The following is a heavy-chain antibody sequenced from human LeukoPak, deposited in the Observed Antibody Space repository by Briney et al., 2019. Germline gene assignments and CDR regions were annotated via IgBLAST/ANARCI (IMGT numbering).Heavy chain of an antibody. CDR2: IYYSGST. Sequence: SETLSLTCTVSGGSISSSSYYWGWIRQPPGKGLEWLGSIYYSGSTYYNPSLKSRVTISVDTSKNQFSLKLSSVTAADTAVYYCARQSGSYYAEFDYWGQGTLVTVSS. J-gene: IGHJ4*02. CDR1: GGSISSSSYY. D-gene: IGHD1-26*01. V-gene: IGHV4-39*01. CDR3: ARQSGSYYAEFDY.